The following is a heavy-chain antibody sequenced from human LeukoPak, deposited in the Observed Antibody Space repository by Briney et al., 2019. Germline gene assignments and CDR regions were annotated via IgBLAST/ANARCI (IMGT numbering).Heavy chain of an antibody. CDR2: IYYSGST. Sequence: SETLSLTCTVSGGSISSSSYYWGWIRQPPGKGLEWIGSIYYSGSTYYNPSLKSRVTISVDTYKNPFSLKLSSVTAADTAVYYCASLLYYYDSSGYVVPYYYYYYGMDVWGQGTTVTVSS. CDR1: GGSISSSSYY. D-gene: IGHD3-22*01. CDR3: ASLLYYYDSSGYVVPYYYYYYGMDV. J-gene: IGHJ6*02. V-gene: IGHV4-39*01.